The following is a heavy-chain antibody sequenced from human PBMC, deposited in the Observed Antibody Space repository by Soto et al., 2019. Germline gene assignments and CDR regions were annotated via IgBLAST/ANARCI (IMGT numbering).Heavy chain of an antibody. J-gene: IGHJ4*02. V-gene: IGHV4-30-2*01. D-gene: IGHD2-15*01. CDR2: IYHIGST. CDR3: ARGQVVAAQH. Sequence: QLQLQESGSGLVKPSQTLSLTCAVSGGSISSGGYSWSWIRQPPGKGLEWIGYIYHIGSTYYNPSLKSRVTRSVDRCKNQICLKLSSLTAADTAVYYCARGQVVAAQHWGQGTLVTVSS. CDR1: GGSISSGGYS.